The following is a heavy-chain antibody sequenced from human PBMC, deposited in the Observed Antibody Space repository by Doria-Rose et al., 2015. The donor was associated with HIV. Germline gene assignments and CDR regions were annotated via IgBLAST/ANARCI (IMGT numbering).Heavy chain of an antibody. J-gene: IGHJ4*02. V-gene: IGHV2-26*01. CDR1: GVSLSSPGMG. Sequence: ESGPVLVKPTETLTLTCTVSGVSLSSPGMGVSWICQPPGKALEWPANIFSDDERSYKTSPKSRLTISRGTSKSQVVLTMTDMDPVDTATYYCARIKSSRWYHKYYFDFWGQGTLVIVSA. CDR3: ARIKSSRWYHKYYFDF. CDR2: IFSDDER. D-gene: IGHD6-13*01.